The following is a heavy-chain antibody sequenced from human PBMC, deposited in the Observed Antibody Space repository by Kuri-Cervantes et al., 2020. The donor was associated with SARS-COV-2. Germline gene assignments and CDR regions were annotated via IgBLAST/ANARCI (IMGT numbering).Heavy chain of an antibody. Sequence: GESLKISCAASGFTFSSYAMSWVRQAPGKGLEWVSAISGSGGSTYYADSVKGRFTISRDNAKNSLYLQMNSLRAEDTAVYYCARDVGVYYYDGSGYYFDYWGQGTLVTVSS. CDR2: ISGSGGST. CDR1: GFTFSSYA. J-gene: IGHJ4*02. D-gene: IGHD3-22*01. CDR3: ARDVGVYYYDGSGYYFDY. V-gene: IGHV3-23*01.